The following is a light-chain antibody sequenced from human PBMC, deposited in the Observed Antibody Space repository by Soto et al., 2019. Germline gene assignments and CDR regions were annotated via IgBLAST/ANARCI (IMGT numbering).Light chain of an antibody. CDR3: QQYNRWPLT. J-gene: IGKJ4*01. CDR1: QSIYEK. Sequence: EIVMTQPPATLSVSPGERVTLFCRASQSIYEKLAWYQQKPGQTPRLVIYDTSTRATGTPGSFSGSGSGTEFTLTISSLQSEDFAVSYCQQYNRWPLTFGGGTKVEIK. CDR2: DTS. V-gene: IGKV3-15*01.